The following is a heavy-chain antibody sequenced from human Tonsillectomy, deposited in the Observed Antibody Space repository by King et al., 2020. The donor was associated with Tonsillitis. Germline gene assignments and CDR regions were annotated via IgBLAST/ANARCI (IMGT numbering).Heavy chain of an antibody. J-gene: IGHJ5*02. D-gene: IGHD1-26*01. CDR2: INDIGST. V-gene: IGHV4-34*01. CDR1: GGSFSAYY. CDR3: AREGANWFDP. Sequence: VQLQQWGAGLLKPSETLSLSCTFYGGSFSAYYWSLIRRPPGKGLEWIGEINDIGSTNYNPSLKSRVTVSIDTSKNQLSLRLSSVTAADTAVYYCAREGANWFDPWGQGTLVTVSS.